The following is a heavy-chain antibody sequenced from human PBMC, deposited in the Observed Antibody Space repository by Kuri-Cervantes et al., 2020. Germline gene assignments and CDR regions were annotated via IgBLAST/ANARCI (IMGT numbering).Heavy chain of an antibody. D-gene: IGHD4-17*01. V-gene: IGHV3-23*01. CDR2: ISGNGGST. Sequence: GGSLRLSCAASGFTFASYAMSWVRQAPGKGLEWVSAISGNGGSTYYADSVKGRFTISRDNSKNTLYLQMSSLRAEDTAVYYCAKDGYFYGASWYFDLWGRGTLVTVSS. CDR3: AKDGYFYGASWYFDL. CDR1: GFTFASYA. J-gene: IGHJ2*01.